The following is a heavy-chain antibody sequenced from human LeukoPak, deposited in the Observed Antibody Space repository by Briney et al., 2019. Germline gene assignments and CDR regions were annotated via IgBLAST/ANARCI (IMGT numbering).Heavy chain of an antibody. CDR1: GFTLSSYA. D-gene: IGHD6-19*01. CDR2: ISGSGGST. J-gene: IGHJ5*02. Sequence: GGSLRLSCAASGFTLSSYAMSWVRQAPGKGLEWVSAISGSGGSTYYADSVKGRFTISRDNSKNTLYLQMNSLRAEDTAVYYCAKDLEVVWSSGSWGQGTLVTVSS. CDR3: AKDLEVVWSSGS. V-gene: IGHV3-23*01.